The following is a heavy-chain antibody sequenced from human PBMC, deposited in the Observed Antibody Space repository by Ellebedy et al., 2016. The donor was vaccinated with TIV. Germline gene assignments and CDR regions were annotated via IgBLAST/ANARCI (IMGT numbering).Heavy chain of an antibody. J-gene: IGHJ4*02. CDR3: ARVEGDYGEMFDY. V-gene: IGHV1-2*04. CDR1: GYTFTGYY. D-gene: IGHD4-17*01. CDR2: INPNSGGT. Sequence: AASVKVSCRASGYTFTGYYMHWVRQAPGQGLEWMGWINPNSGGTNYAQKFQGWVTMTRDTSISTAYMELSRLRSDDTAVYYCARVEGDYGEMFDYWGQGTLVTVSS.